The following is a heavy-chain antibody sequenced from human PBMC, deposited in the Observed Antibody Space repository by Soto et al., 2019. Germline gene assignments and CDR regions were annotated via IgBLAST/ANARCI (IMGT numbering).Heavy chain of an antibody. CDR3: AKDLAYCGGDCPPSYYGMDV. CDR1: GFTFSSYR. Sequence: GGSLRLSCAASGFTFSSYRMHWVRQAPGKGLEWVSGISGSGGSTYYADSVKGRFTISRDNSKNTLYLQMNSLRAEDTAVYYCAKDLAYCGGDCPPSYYGMDVWGQGTTVTVS. V-gene: IGHV3-23*01. J-gene: IGHJ6*02. CDR2: ISGSGGST. D-gene: IGHD2-21*02.